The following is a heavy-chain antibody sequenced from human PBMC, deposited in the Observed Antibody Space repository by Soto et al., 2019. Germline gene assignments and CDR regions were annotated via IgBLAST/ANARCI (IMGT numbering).Heavy chain of an antibody. CDR1: GFTFSSHA. Sequence: GGSLRLSCSASGFTFSSHAMHWVRQAPGQGLEYLSTISRKGDNTYYADSVKGRFTISRDTSKNTLYFQMTSLRTEDTGVYYCVKVIYDSGWSGLYSDYWGQGTLVTVSS. CDR3: VKVIYDSGWSGLYSDY. CDR2: ISRKGDNT. J-gene: IGHJ4*02. D-gene: IGHD6-19*01. V-gene: IGHV3-64D*06.